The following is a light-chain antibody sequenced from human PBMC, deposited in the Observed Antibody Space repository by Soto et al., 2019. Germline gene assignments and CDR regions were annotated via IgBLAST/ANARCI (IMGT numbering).Light chain of an antibody. J-gene: IGKJ1*01. V-gene: IGKV3-20*01. CDR3: QQYDRSLT. CDR2: GAY. Sequence: EIVLTQSPGSLSLSPGERATLACRASQSVSSSFFAWYQQKPGQAPRLLIYGAYSRATGIPDRFSGSGSGTDFTLTISRLEPEDFAVYYCQQYDRSLTFGQGTKVEIK. CDR1: QSVSSSF.